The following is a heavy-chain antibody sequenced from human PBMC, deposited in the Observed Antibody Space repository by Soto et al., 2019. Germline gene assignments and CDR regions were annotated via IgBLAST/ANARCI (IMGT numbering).Heavy chain of an antibody. CDR3: TRANWYSEY. CDR2: IYYNGNT. V-gene: IGHV4-59*11. CDR1: GGSISNHY. D-gene: IGHD7-27*01. J-gene: IGHJ4*02. Sequence: QVQLQESGPGLVKPSETLSLTCSVSGGSISNHYWSWIRQPPGKGLEWIGYIYYNGNTNYNPSLKXRVTXXXXTSRNQISLKLTTVTAADTAVYYCTRANWYSEYWGQGTLVTVSS.